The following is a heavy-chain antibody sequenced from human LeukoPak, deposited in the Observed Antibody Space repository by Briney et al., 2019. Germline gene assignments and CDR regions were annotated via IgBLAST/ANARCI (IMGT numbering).Heavy chain of an antibody. CDR2: IGSDNKP. Sequence: PWGSLSLSCEASGFTFSAYAMTWVRQAPGKGLEWVSSIGSDNKPHYSESVKGRFAISRDNSKSMLFLQLNSLRAEDTALYYCARDLHYDVAMDVWGQGTMVAFSS. CDR1: GFTFSAYA. V-gene: IGHV3-23*01. CDR3: ARDLHYDVAMDV. D-gene: IGHD5-12*01. J-gene: IGHJ6*02.